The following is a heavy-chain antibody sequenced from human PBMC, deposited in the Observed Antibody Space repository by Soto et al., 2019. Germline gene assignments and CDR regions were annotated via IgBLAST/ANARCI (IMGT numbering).Heavy chain of an antibody. CDR1: GGNFGDYV. CDR3: ARYWSAGTFYGAFDM. D-gene: IGHD2-15*01. CDR2: ISHIYNAA. Sequence: QVELKQSGAEVKRPGSSVRVSCEASGGNFGDYVVSWLRQAPGQGPEWMGGISHIYNAANYARNFRGRLTITADKSTNTAYMELVSMRSEDTDIYYCARYWSAGTFYGAFDMWGQGTKV. J-gene: IGHJ3*02. V-gene: IGHV1-69*06.